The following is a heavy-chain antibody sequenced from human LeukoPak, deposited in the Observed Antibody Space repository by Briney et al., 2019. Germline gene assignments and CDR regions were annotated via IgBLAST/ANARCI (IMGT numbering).Heavy chain of an antibody. V-gene: IGHV4-34*01. CDR1: GGSFNDYD. CDR2: INESGAT. CDR3: TREGYSSPDY. J-gene: IGHJ4*02. D-gene: IGHD5-18*01. Sequence: SETLALTCSVYGGSFNDYDWSWVRQAPGRGLQWIGEINESGATNCDPSLKSRVTISMDTSKNQFSLKLSAVTAADTAVYYCTREGYSSPDYWGQGTLVTVSS.